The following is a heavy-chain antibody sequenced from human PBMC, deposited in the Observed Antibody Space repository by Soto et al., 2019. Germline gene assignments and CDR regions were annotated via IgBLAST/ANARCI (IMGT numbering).Heavy chain of an antibody. V-gene: IGHV3-48*01. CDR1: GFTFSSYS. Sequence: PGGSLILSCAASGFTFSSYSMNWVRQAPGKGLEWVSYISSSSSTIYYADSVKGRFTISRDNAKNSLYLQMNSLRAEDTAVYYCARAQYDYVDYYYYMGVWGKGTTVTVSS. J-gene: IGHJ6*03. CDR2: ISSSSSTI. D-gene: IGHD4-17*01. CDR3: ARAQYDYVDYYYYMGV.